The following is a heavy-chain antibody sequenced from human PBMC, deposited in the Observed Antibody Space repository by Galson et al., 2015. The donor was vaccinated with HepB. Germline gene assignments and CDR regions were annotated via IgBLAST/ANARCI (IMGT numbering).Heavy chain of an antibody. CDR2: IKQDGSEK. CDR3: ARDLARRWWELLKSRDYYYGMDV. V-gene: IGHV3-7*03. D-gene: IGHD1-26*01. Sequence: SLRLSCAASGFTFSSYWMSWVRQAPGKGLEWVANIKQDGSEKYYVDSVKGRFTISRDNAKNSLYLQMNSLRAEDTAVYYCARDLARRWWELLKSRDYYYGMDVWGQGTTVTVSS. CDR1: GFTFSSYW. J-gene: IGHJ6*02.